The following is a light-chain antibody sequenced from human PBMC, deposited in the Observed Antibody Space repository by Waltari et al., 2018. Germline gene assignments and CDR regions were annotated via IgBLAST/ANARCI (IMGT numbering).Light chain of an antibody. CDR3: QQSYSIPFT. Sequence: DIQMTQSPSSLSASVGARVTITCRASQSIRSYLNWYQQKPGKAPKLLIYTASRLQSGVPSRFSGSGSGTDFTLTISSLQPEDFATYYCQQSYSIPFTFGPGIKVDI. J-gene: IGKJ3*01. V-gene: IGKV1-39*01. CDR2: TAS. CDR1: QSIRSY.